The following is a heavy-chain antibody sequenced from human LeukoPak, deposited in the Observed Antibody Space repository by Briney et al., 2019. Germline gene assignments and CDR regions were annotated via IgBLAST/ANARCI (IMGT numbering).Heavy chain of an antibody. CDR3: ARDRGLQDYYMDV. CDR2: INPSGGTT. CDR1: GYTFTSYG. J-gene: IGHJ6*03. V-gene: IGHV1-46*01. Sequence: ASVKVSCKASGYTFTSYGISWVRQAPGQGLEWMGTINPSGGTTSYAQKFQGRVTMTRDMSTSTVYMGLSSLRSEDTAVYYCARDRGLQDYYMDVWGKGTTVTVSS. D-gene: IGHD3/OR15-3a*01.